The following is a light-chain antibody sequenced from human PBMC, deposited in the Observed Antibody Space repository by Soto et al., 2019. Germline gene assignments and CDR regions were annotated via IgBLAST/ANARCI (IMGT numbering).Light chain of an antibody. CDR3: QQYYSYPLT. CDR2: DAS. CDR1: QSISSW. Sequence: DIQMTQSPSSLSASVGDSVTITCRASQSISSWLAWYQQKPGKAPKLLIYDASSLESGVPSRFSGSGSGTDFTLTISCLQSEDFATYYCQQYYSYPLTFGQGTRLETK. V-gene: IGKV1-5*01. J-gene: IGKJ5*01.